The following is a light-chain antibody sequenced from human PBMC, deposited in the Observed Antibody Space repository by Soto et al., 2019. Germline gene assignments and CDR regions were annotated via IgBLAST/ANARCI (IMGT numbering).Light chain of an antibody. CDR1: QSVSSSY. CDR2: GAS. Sequence: EIVLTQSPGTLSLSPGEGATLSCRASQSVSSSYLAWYQQKPGQAPRLLIYGASSRATGIPDRFSGSGSGTDFTLTISRLEPEDFAVYYCQQYGSSPPVTFVGGTKVEIK. V-gene: IGKV3-20*01. J-gene: IGKJ4*01. CDR3: QQYGSSPPVT.